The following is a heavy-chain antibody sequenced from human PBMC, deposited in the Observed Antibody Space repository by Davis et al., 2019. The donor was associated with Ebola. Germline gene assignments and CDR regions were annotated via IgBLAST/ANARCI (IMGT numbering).Heavy chain of an antibody. D-gene: IGHD1-26*01. J-gene: IGHJ3*02. CDR1: GYTFTGYY. CDR2: INPNSGNT. Sequence: ASVQVSCKASGYTFTGYYMHWVRQAPGQGLEWMGWINPNSGNTGYAQKFQGRVTVTRNTSISTAYMELSSLRSEDTAVYYCARGEWELADDAFDIWGQGTMVTVSS. CDR3: ARGEWELADDAFDI. V-gene: IGHV1-8*03.